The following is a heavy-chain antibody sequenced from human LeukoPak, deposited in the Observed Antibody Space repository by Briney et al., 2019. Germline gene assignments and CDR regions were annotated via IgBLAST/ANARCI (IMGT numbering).Heavy chain of an antibody. Sequence: SETLSLTCAVYGGSFSGYYWSWIRKPPGKGLEWIGEINHSGSTNYNPSLKSRVIISVDTSINYFSLQLSSVTAADTAVYYCARDGNALWGQGTLVTVSS. J-gene: IGHJ4*02. CDR1: GGSFSGYY. D-gene: IGHD4-23*01. V-gene: IGHV4-34*01. CDR2: INHSGST. CDR3: ARDGNAL.